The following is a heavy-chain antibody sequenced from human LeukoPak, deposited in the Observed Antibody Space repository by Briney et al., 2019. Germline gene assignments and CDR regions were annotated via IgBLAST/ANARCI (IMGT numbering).Heavy chain of an antibody. Sequence: PSETLSLTCTVSGGFIGSSAYHWGWIRQPPGKGLEWIGEINHSGSTNYNPSLKSRVTISVDTSKNQFSLKLSSVTAADTAVYYCARGTVSSGWYSTMKKTNWFDPWGQGTLVTVSS. D-gene: IGHD6-19*01. J-gene: IGHJ5*02. CDR3: ARGTVSSGWYSTMKKTNWFDP. V-gene: IGHV4-39*07. CDR1: GGFIGSSAYH. CDR2: INHSGST.